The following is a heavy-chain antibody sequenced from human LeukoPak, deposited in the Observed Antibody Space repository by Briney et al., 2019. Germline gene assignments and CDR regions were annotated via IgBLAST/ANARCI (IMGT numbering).Heavy chain of an antibody. D-gene: IGHD6-13*01. CDR1: GFTVSSYA. CDR2: ISGGGRST. J-gene: IGHJ4*02. V-gene: IGHV3-23*01. CDR3: ATTELIQQLVPFDY. Sequence: GGSLRRSCAGSGFTVSSYAMIWVRQGPGNGLEGFSTISGGGRSTYYADSVKGRFTSSRDNSQKTLYLQMNSVRAEDTAVYYCATTELIQQLVPFDYWGQGTLVTVSS.